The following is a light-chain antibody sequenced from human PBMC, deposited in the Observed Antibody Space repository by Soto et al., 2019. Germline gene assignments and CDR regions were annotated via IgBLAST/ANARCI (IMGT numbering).Light chain of an antibody. Sequence: IRLTQSPSSFSASTGDRVTITCRASQGISSYLAWYQQKPGKAPKLLIYAASTFQSRVPSRFRGSGSGTDFTLTFICVQSGDFATDDCHHYYIYPRTFGQGTKVEIK. J-gene: IGKJ1*01. V-gene: IGKV1-8*01. CDR1: QGISSY. CDR3: HHYYIYPRT. CDR2: AAS.